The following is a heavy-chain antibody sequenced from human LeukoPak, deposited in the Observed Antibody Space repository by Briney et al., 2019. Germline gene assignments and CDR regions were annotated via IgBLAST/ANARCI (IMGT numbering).Heavy chain of an antibody. V-gene: IGHV5-51*01. CDR1: GYSFTTYW. D-gene: IGHD2-2*01. Sequence: GESLMISCKASGYSFTTYWLAWVRQMPGKGLEWMGIIYPDDSDARYRPSFQGQVTISADKSISTAYLQWSSLKASDTAMFYCARQGYCSSTSCYVDFWGQGTLVTVSS. J-gene: IGHJ4*02. CDR2: IYPDDSDA. CDR3: ARQGYCSSTSCYVDF.